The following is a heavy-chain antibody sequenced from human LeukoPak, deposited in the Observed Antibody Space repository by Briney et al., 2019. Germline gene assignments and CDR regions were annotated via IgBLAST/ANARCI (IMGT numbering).Heavy chain of an antibody. CDR1: GGTFSSYA. D-gene: IGHD5-18*01. J-gene: IGHJ4*02. CDR3: ARDPTTSYGYGY. CDR2: IIPIFGTA. V-gene: IGHV1-69*05. Sequence: SVKVSCKASGGTFSSYAISWVRQAPGQGLEWMGRIIPIFGTANYAQKFQGRVTITTDESASTAYMELSSLRSEDTAVYYCARDPTTSYGYGYWGQGTLVTVSS.